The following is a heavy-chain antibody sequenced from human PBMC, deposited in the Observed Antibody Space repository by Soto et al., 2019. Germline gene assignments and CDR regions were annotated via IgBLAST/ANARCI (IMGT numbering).Heavy chain of an antibody. J-gene: IGHJ4*02. Sequence: EVQLVESGGGLVQPGRSLRLSCASSGFTFDDYAMHWVRQAPGKGLEWVSGISWNSGSIGYADSVKGRITISRDNAKNSLYLQMNSLRAEDTALYYCAKDPSREYWGSFDSWGQGTLVTVSS. V-gene: IGHV3-9*01. CDR2: ISWNSGSI. D-gene: IGHD3-16*01. CDR3: AKDPSREYWGSFDS. CDR1: GFTFDDYA.